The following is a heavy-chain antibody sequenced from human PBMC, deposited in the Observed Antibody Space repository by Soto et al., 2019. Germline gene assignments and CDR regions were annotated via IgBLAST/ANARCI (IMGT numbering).Heavy chain of an antibody. CDR1: GFTFSSYD. CDR2: ITSSSTYM. J-gene: IGHJ4*02. V-gene: IGHV3-21*02. CDR3: ARVGMASGNGYGSGSYDI. Sequence: EVQLVESGGGLVKPGGSLRLSCAASGFTFSSYDMNWVRQAPGKGLEWVSSITSSSTYMNYADSVKGRFTTSRDNAGNSLYLQINSLRAEDTAVYYCARVGMASGNGYGSGSYDIWGQGTLITVPS. D-gene: IGHD3-10*01.